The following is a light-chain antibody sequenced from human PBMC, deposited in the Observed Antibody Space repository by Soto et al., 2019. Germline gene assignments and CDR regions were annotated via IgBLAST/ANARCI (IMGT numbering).Light chain of an antibody. Sequence: PGGIVTLSFRASQSVNSTYLTWYRQKPGQAPGLLICAASSRATGIPARFSGSGSGTDFTLTIRSLEPEDCAVYYCQQCSNWPRTFGQGTKVDIK. CDR3: QQCSNWPRT. V-gene: IGKV3D-20*02. J-gene: IGKJ1*01. CDR1: QSVNSTY. CDR2: AAS.